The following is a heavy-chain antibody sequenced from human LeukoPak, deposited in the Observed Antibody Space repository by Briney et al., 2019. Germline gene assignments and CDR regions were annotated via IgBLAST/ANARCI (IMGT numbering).Heavy chain of an antibody. CDR3: ARDSCNNGSCYVDY. Sequence: KPSEALSLTCTVSGGSISSYYWSWIRQPPGKGLEWIGYIYYSGSTNYNPSLKSRVTVSVDKSKNHFSLKLSSVTAADTAVYYCARDSCNNGSCYVDYWGQGTLVTVSS. CDR2: IYYSGST. J-gene: IGHJ4*02. CDR1: GGSISSYY. V-gene: IGHV4-59*12. D-gene: IGHD2-8*01.